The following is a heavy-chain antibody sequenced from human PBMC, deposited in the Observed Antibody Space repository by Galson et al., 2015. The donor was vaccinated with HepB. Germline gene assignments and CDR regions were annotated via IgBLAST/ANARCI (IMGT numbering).Heavy chain of an antibody. D-gene: IGHD4-11*01. Sequence: LSLTCAVSGGLFTGHYWSWIRQPSGKALEWIGEINHTGNTNYNPSLKSRVSISIDTSKNQFSLRLTSVTAADTALYFCARFPTTFFDYWGQGTLVIVSS. CDR3: ARFPTTFFDY. V-gene: IGHV4-34*01. J-gene: IGHJ4*02. CDR2: INHTGNT. CDR1: GGLFTGHY.